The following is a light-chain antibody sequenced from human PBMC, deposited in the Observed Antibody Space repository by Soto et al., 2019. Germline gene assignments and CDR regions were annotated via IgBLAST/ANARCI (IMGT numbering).Light chain of an antibody. V-gene: IGKV3-20*01. Sequence: ELVLTQSPGTLSLSPGEGATLSCRASQSVSGSSLAWYQQKPGQAPRFLIYGASSRATGIPDRFSGSGSGTDFTLTISRLEPEDFAVYYCQQYGSSPPTFGQGTKVDIK. CDR1: QSVSGSS. CDR2: GAS. J-gene: IGKJ1*01. CDR3: QQYGSSPPT.